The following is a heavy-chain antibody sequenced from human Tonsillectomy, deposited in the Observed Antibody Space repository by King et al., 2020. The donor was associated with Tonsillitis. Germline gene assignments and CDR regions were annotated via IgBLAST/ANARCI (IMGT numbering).Heavy chain of an antibody. V-gene: IGHV3-73*02. CDR3: TRLAAPEYGDYGDD. D-gene: IGHD4-17*01. CDR1: RFTFSGSA. Sequence: VQLVESGGGLVQPGGSLKLSCAASRFTFSGSAMHWVRQASGKGLEWVGRIRSKANSFATAYAASVKGRFTISRDDSTNTVYLQMNSLKTEDTAVYYCTRLAAPEYGDYGDDWGQGTPVTVSS. CDR2: IRSKANSFAT. J-gene: IGHJ4*02.